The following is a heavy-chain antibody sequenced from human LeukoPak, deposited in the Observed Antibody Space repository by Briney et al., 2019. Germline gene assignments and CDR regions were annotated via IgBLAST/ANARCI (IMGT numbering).Heavy chain of an antibody. Sequence: SETLSLTCTVSGGSVSSRNYYWNWIRQHPGKGLEWIGYIYYSGSTYYNPSLKSRVTISVDTSKNQFSLKLSSVTAADTAVYYCARVDRGSRMDYWGQGTLVTVSS. CDR3: ARVDRGSRMDY. CDR2: IYYSGST. V-gene: IGHV4-31*03. CDR1: GGSVSSRNYY. D-gene: IGHD3-22*01. J-gene: IGHJ4*02.